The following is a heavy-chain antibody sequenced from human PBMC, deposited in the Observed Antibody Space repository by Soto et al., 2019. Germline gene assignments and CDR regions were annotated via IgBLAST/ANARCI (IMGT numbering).Heavy chain of an antibody. CDR1: GFTFSSYG. Sequence: PGGSLRLSCAASGFTFSSYGMHWVRQAPGKGLEWVAVIWYDGSNKYYADSVKGRFTISRDNSKNTLYLQMNSLRAEDTAVYYCARDYDILTGYGPTYYYYYGMDVWGQGTTVTVSS. CDR3: ARDYDILTGYGPTYYYYYGMDV. CDR2: IWYDGSNK. V-gene: IGHV3-33*01. D-gene: IGHD3-9*01. J-gene: IGHJ6*02.